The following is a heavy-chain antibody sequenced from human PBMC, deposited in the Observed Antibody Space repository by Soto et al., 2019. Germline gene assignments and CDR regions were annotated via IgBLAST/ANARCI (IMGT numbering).Heavy chain of an antibody. J-gene: IGHJ4*02. CDR3: ASTWSGYYYFDS. CDR1: GFTFSSYG. CDR2: ISYDGNNR. V-gene: IGHV3-30*03. Sequence: AGGSLRLSCAASGFTFSSYGMHWVRQAPGKGLEWVAVISYDGNNRYYGDSVKGRFTISRDNSKNTVYLQMNSLRVEDTAVYYCASTWSGYYYFDSWGQGTRVTVSS. D-gene: IGHD3-3*01.